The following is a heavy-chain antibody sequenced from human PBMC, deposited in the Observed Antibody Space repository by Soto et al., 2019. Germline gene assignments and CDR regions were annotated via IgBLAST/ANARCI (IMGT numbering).Heavy chain of an antibody. CDR1: GGSISSGGYY. J-gene: IGHJ4*02. CDR3: ARGTVTTTPFDY. D-gene: IGHD4-17*01. V-gene: IGHV4-31*03. Sequence: QVQLQESGPGLVKPSQTLSLTCTVSGGSISSGGYYWSWIRQHPGKGLEWIGYIDYSVSTYYNPSLKSRVTISVDTSKTQFSPKLSSVTAADTAVYYCARGTVTTTPFDYWGQGTLVTVSS. CDR2: IDYSVST.